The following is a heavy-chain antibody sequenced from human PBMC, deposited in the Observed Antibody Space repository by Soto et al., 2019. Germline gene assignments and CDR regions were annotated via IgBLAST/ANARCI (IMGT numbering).Heavy chain of an antibody. CDR3: ARGALSQASSSGRPEHSSYMDV. CDR2: IYHSGST. D-gene: IGHD3-3*01. CDR1: GGSITSHHW. Sequence: QVQLQVSGPGLVNPSGTLSLTCTISGGSITSHHWWNWVRQSPGKGLEWIAEIYHSGSTTYNPSLKNRVPISMDRSKHPLSLTLTSVTAADSAIYFCARGALSQASSSGRPEHSSYMDVWGKGTTVTVSS. J-gene: IGHJ6*03. V-gene: IGHV4-4*02.